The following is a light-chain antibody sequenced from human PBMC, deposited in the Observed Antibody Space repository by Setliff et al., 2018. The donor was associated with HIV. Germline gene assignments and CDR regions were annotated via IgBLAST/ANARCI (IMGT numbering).Light chain of an antibody. Sequence: QSALTQPASVSGSPGQSITISCTGTSSDVGGYNSVSWYQQHPGKASKVIIHEVTNRPSGVSDRFSGSKSGNTASLTISGLQAEDEADYYCSSYTSRNSYVFGTGTKVTVL. V-gene: IGLV2-14*01. CDR3: SSYTSRNSYV. CDR2: EVT. J-gene: IGLJ1*01. CDR1: SSDVGGYNS.